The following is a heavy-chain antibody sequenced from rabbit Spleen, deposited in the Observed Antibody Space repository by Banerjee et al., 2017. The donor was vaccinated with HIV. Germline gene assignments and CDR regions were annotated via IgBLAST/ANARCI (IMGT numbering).Heavy chain of an antibody. D-gene: IGHD8-1*01. V-gene: IGHV1S45*01. Sequence: QEQLEESGGGLVKPEGSLTLTCKASGFSFSSSYWIYWVRQAPGKGLEWIACIYGGSSSTYYASWAKGRFTISKTSSTTVTLQMTSLTAADTATYFCARDTGSSFSSYGMDLWGPGTLVTVS. CDR1: GFSFSSSYW. J-gene: IGHJ6*01. CDR2: IYGGSSST. CDR3: ARDTGSSFSSYGMDL.